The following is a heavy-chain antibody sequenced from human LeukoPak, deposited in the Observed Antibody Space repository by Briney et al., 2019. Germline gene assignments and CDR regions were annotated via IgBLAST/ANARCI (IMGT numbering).Heavy chain of an antibody. J-gene: IGHJ3*02. D-gene: IGHD2-2*01. CDR2: IYPGDCDT. V-gene: IGHV5-51*01. CDR3: ARGGSGPARAFDI. Sequence: GESLKISWKGSGYRFFTYWIGGVRQRPGKGLDLMGYIYPGDCDTRYRQSFQGQVTVSADEYINTAYLQWRSLKDSDPAMYYCARGGSGPARAFDIWGQGTLVTVSS. CDR1: GYRFFTYW.